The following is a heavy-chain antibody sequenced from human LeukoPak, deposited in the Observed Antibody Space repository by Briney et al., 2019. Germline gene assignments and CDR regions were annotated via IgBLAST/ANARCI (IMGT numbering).Heavy chain of an antibody. Sequence: GGSLRLSCAASGFTVSSNYMSWARQAPGKGLEWVSVIYSGGSTYYADSVKGRFTISRDNSKNTLYLQMNSLRAEDTAVYYCARLAAASRMDVWGKGATVTVSS. CDR2: IYSGGST. CDR3: ARLAAASRMDV. V-gene: IGHV3-53*01. CDR1: GFTVSSNY. D-gene: IGHD6-13*01. J-gene: IGHJ6*04.